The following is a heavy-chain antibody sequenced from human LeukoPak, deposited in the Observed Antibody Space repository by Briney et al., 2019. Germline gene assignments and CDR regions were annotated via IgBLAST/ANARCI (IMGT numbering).Heavy chain of an antibody. D-gene: IGHD3-3*01. V-gene: IGHV4-39*07. Sequence: SETLSLTCTVSGGSISSSSYYWGWIRQPPGKGLEWIGSIYYSGSTYYNPSLKSRVTISVDTSKNQFSLKLSSVTAADTAVYYCARGTSTDFYFDYWGQGTLVTVSS. CDR2: IYYSGST. J-gene: IGHJ4*02. CDR1: GGSISSSSYY. CDR3: ARGTSTDFYFDY.